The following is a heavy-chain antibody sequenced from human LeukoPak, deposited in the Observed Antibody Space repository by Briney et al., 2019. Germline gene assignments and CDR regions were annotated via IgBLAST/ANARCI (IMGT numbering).Heavy chain of an antibody. Sequence: GSLRLSCAASGFTFSSYAMHWVRQAPGKGLEWVAVISYDGSNKYYEDSVKGRFTISRDNYKNPLYLQMNSVRAEHTAVYYCARHGGSGSYYIGHYYYYGMDVWGQGTTVTVSS. CDR3: ARHGGSGSYYIGHYYYYGMDV. CDR1: GFTFSSYA. D-gene: IGHD3-10*01. J-gene: IGHJ6*02. V-gene: IGHV3-30-3*01. CDR2: ISYDGSNK.